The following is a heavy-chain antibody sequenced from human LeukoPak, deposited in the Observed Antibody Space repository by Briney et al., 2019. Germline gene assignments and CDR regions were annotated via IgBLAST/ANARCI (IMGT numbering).Heavy chain of an antibody. D-gene: IGHD3-22*01. V-gene: IGHV3-64*04. CDR1: GFTFSSYA. Sequence: GESLRLSCSASGFTFSSYAMHWVRQAPGKGLEYVSAISSNGGSTYYADSVKGRFTISRDNSKNTLYVQVNSLGTEDTAAYYCAKGSYYDSSGSFYFDYWGQGTLVTVSS. CDR3: AKGSYYDSSGSFYFDY. CDR2: ISSNGGST. J-gene: IGHJ4*02.